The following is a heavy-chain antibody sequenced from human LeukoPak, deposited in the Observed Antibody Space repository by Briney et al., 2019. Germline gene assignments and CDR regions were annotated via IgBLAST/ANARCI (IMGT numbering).Heavy chain of an antibody. J-gene: IGHJ4*02. CDR2: IWYDESKK. CDR3: ARDDCSTTICLAY. D-gene: IGHD2-2*01. V-gene: IGHV3-33*01. CDR1: GFTLRNYG. Sequence: GGSLRLSCETSGFTLRNYGMHWVRQAPGKGLDWVAVIWYDESKKYYADSVKGRFTISRDISKNTLYLQMNSLRAEDTAVYYCARDDCSTTICLAYWGQGTLVSVSS.